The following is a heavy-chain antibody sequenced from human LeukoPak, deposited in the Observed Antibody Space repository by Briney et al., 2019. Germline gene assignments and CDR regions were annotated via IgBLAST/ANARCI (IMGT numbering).Heavy chain of an antibody. J-gene: IGHJ6*02. CDR2: IQFDGSNK. CDR1: GFTFGNYG. CDR3: ARVLLPLYGMDV. D-gene: IGHD3-22*01. V-gene: IGHV3-33*01. Sequence: GGSLRLSCAASGFTFGNYGMHWVRQAPGKGLEWVAVIQFDGSNKYYADSVKGRFTISRDNSKNTLYLQMNSLRAEDTAVYYCARVLLPLYGMDVWGQGTTVTVSS.